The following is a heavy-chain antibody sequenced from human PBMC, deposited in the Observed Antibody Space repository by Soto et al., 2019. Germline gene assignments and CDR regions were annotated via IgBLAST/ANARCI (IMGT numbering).Heavy chain of an antibody. CDR2: ISYDGSNK. CDR1: GFTFSSYA. J-gene: IGHJ4*02. V-gene: IGHV3-30-3*01. CDR3: ARAPGIAVAGTRVDY. Sequence: QVQLVESGGGVVQPGRSLRLSCAASGFTFSSYAMHWVRQAPGKGLEWVAVISYDGSNKYYADSVKGRFTISRDNSKNTLYLQMSSLRAEDTAVYYCARAPGIAVAGTRVDYWGQGTLVTVSS. D-gene: IGHD6-19*01.